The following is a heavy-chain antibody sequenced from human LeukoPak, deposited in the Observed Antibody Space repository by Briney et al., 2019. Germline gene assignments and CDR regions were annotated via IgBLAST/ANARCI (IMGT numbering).Heavy chain of an antibody. CDR2: IAYDGSNK. CDR1: GFIFSTYV. Sequence: GRSLRLSCAASGFIFSTYVMHWVRQAPGKGLEWVAVIAYDGSNKYYADSVKGRFTISRDNSKKTLYLQMNSLRAEDTAVYYCARESGDGGAGCAPGGKEPLVPFSS. V-gene: IGHV3-30*01. J-gene: IGHJ5*02. D-gene: IGHD2-21*01. CDR3: ARESGDGGAGCAP.